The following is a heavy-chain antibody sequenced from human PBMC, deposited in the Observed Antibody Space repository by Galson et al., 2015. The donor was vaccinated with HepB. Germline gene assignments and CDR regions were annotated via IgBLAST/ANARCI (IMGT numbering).Heavy chain of an antibody. CDR1: GFTFSSYA. J-gene: IGHJ5*02. Sequence: SLRLSCAASGFTFSSYAMHWVRQAPGKGLEWVAVISYDGGNKYFADSVKGRFTISRDNSKNTVYLQMSSLRAEDTAVYYCARGQGFNYYDSSGYGVSWGQGTQVTVSS. CDR3: ARGQGFNYYDSSGYGVS. V-gene: IGHV3-30-3*01. D-gene: IGHD3-22*01. CDR2: ISYDGGNK.